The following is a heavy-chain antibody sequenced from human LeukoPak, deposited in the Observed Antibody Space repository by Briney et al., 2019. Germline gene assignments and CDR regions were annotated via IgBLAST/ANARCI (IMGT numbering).Heavy chain of an antibody. Sequence: GRSLRLSRAASGFTFSSYAMHWVRQAPGKGLEWVAVISYDGSNKYYADSVKGRFTISRDNSKNTLYLQMNSLRAEDTAVYYCARDYTAMAFRNYGMDVWGQGTTVTVSS. J-gene: IGHJ6*02. D-gene: IGHD5-18*01. CDR1: GFTFSSYA. CDR2: ISYDGSNK. V-gene: IGHV3-30*04. CDR3: ARDYTAMAFRNYGMDV.